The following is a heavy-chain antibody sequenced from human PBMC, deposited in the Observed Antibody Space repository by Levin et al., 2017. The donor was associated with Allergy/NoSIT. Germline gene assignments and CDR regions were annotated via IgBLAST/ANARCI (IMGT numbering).Heavy chain of an antibody. D-gene: IGHD3-3*01. CDR1: GFTFSSFA. Sequence: GGSLRLSCAASGFTFSSFAMSWVRLAPGTGLEWVSSISRSSGSTYYADSVKGRFTISRDNSKNTLYLQMNSLRAEDTAVYYCAKDRTPNDFWSGGYYYYGMDGWGQGTTVTVSS. CDR3: AKDRTPNDFWSGGYYYYGMDG. CDR2: ISRSSGST. V-gene: IGHV3-23*01. J-gene: IGHJ6*02.